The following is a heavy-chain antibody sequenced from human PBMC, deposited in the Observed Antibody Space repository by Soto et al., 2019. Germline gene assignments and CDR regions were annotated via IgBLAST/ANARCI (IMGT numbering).Heavy chain of an antibody. CDR1: GFTFSTYA. V-gene: IGHV3-23*01. Sequence: GGSLRLSCAASGFTFSTYAMSWVRQAPGKGLEWVSAISGSGGDTDYAESVKGRFTISRDNSRHTVYLQMSSLSAEDTAVYYCAKSAYDFWSGYSYAVDYWGQGTLVTVSS. J-gene: IGHJ4*02. CDR2: ISGSGGDT. D-gene: IGHD3-3*01. CDR3: AKSAYDFWSGYSYAVDY.